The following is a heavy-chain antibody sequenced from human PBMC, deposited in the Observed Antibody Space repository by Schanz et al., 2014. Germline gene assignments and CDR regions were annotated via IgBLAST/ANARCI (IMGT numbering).Heavy chain of an antibody. CDR1: GFIFSNYG. J-gene: IGHJ4*02. D-gene: IGHD3-9*01. CDR2: ISYDGRNK. V-gene: IGHV3-30*19. CDR3: ARDAADFYDILTEEDY. Sequence: QVQLVESGGGVVQPGGSLRLSCAASGFIFSNYGMHWVRQAPGKGLEWVAVISYDGRNKYYADSVKGRFTISRDNAKNSLYLQMNSLRAGDTAVYYCARDAADFYDILTEEDYWGQGTLVTVSS.